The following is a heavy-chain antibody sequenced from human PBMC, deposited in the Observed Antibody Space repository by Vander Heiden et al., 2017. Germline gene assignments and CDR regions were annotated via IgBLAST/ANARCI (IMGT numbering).Heavy chain of an antibody. D-gene: IGHD1-26*01. Sequence: QEQLVQSGDEVKKPGASVKVSCKASGYTCTSYDINWVRQATGQGLEWMGWMNPNSGNTGYAQKFQGRVTMTRNTSISTAYMELSSLRSEDTAVYYCARDWGSYSTVYYYYYGMDVWGQGTTVTVSS. V-gene: IGHV1-8*01. J-gene: IGHJ6*02. CDR2: MNPNSGNT. CDR1: GYTCTSYD. CDR3: ARDWGSYSTVYYYYYGMDV.